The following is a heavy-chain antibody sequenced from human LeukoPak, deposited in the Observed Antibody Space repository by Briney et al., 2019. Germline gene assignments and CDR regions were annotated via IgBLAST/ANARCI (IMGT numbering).Heavy chain of an antibody. D-gene: IGHD6-6*01. CDR2: IKQDGSEK. V-gene: IGHV3-7*01. Sequence: GGSLRLSCAAYGFTFSSYWMSWVRQAPGKGLEWGANIKQDGSEKNYVDSVKGRFTISRDNVKNSLYRQMNSLRVEDTALYYCARDHYSSASIVFDYWGQGTLVTVSS. CDR1: GFTFSSYW. J-gene: IGHJ4*02. CDR3: ARDHYSSASIVFDY.